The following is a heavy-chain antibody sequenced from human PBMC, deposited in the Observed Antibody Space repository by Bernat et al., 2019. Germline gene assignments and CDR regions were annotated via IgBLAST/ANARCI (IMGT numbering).Heavy chain of an antibody. D-gene: IGHD3-22*01. CDR3: ARDYTYYYDSSGYIDAFDI. V-gene: IGHV3-30-3*01. J-gene: IGHJ3*02. CDR2: ISYDGSNK. Sequence: QVQLVESGGGVVQPGRSLRLSCVASGFTFSSYAMHWVRQAPGKGLEWVAVISYDGSNKYYADSVKGRFTISRDNSKNTLYLQMNSLIAEDTAVYYCARDYTYYYDSSGYIDAFDIWGQGTMVTVSS. CDR1: GFTFSSYA.